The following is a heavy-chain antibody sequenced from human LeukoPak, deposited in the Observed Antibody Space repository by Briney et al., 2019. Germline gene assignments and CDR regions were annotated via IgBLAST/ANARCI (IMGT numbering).Heavy chain of an antibody. V-gene: IGHV3-23*01. J-gene: IGHJ4*02. CDR3: AKDSSSWTMMYYFDY. Sequence: GGSLRLSCAASGFTFSSYAMSWVRQAPGKGPEWVSAISGSGGSTYYADSVKGRFTISRDNSKNTLYLQMNSLRAEDTAVYYCAKDSSSWTMMYYFDYWGQGTLVTVSS. CDR2: ISGSGGST. CDR1: GFTFSSYA. D-gene: IGHD6-13*01.